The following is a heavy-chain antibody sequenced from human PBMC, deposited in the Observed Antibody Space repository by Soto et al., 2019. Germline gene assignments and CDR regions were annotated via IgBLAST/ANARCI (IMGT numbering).Heavy chain of an antibody. CDR1: GYTFTSYG. CDR3: ARESGSSCHEY. V-gene: IGHV1-18*01. D-gene: IGHD6-13*01. CDR2: ISAYNGNT. Sequence: QVQLVQSGAEVKKPGASVKVSCKASGYTFTSYGISWVRQAPGQGLEWMGWISAYNGNTNYAQKLQGRGTMTTDTTTSTAYIELRSLRSDDTAVYYGARESGSSCHEYWGQGTLVTVSS. J-gene: IGHJ4*02.